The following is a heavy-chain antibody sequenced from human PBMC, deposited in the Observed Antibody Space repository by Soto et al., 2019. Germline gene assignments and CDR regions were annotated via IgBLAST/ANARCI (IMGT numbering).Heavy chain of an antibody. CDR3: TTDNSPWCYDFWSGPCRFDY. Sequence: KPGGSLRLSCAASGFTFSNAWMSWVRQAPGKGLEWVGRIKSKTDGGTTDYAAPVKGRFTISRDDSKNTLYLQMNSLKTEDTAVYYCTTDNSPWCYDFWSGPCRFDYWGQGTLVTVSS. CDR1: GFTFSNAW. D-gene: IGHD3-3*01. CDR2: IKSKTDGGTT. V-gene: IGHV3-15*01. J-gene: IGHJ4*02.